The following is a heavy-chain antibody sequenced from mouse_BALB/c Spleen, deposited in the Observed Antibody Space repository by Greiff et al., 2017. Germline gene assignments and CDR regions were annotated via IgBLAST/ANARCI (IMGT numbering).Heavy chain of an antibody. CDR3: ASLTGTMGYYYAMDY. Sequence: VQLVESGPGLVAPSQSLSITCTVSGFSLTSYGVHWVRQPPGKGLEWLGVIWAGGSTNYNSALMSRLSISKDNSKSQVFLKMNSLQTDDTAMYYCASLTGTMGYYYAMDYWGQGTSVTVSS. D-gene: IGHD4-1*01. V-gene: IGHV2-9*02. CDR2: IWAGGST. CDR1: GFSLTSYG. J-gene: IGHJ4*01.